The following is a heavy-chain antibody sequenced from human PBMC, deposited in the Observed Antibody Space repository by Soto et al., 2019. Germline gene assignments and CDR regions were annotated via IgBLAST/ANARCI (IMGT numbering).Heavy chain of an antibody. J-gene: IGHJ4*02. CDR2: ISYDGSNK. V-gene: IGHV3-30-3*01. CDR1: GFTFSSYA. Sequence: QVQLVESGGGVVQPGRSLRLSCAASGFTFSSYAMHWVRQAPGKGLEWVAVISYDGSNKYYADSVKGRFTISRDNSKKTLYLQMNSLRDEDTAVYYCARDRYFSSCWYTGVDYCGQGPLVTVSS. CDR3: ARDRYFSSCWYTGVDY. D-gene: IGHD6-19*01.